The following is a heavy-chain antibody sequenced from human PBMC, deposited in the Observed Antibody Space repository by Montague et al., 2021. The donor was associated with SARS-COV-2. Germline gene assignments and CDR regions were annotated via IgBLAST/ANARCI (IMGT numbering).Heavy chain of an antibody. Sequence: SETLSLTCTVSGDSINTYYWNWIRQPPGKGLEWLGSIFYTGSTNYNPSLKSRVTISLDTSKNQFFLKVISVTAADTAVYYCARQAAGSYFYHGVDVWGQGTTVTVSS. D-gene: IGHD6-13*01. CDR2: IFYTGST. CDR3: ARQAAGSYFYHGVDV. J-gene: IGHJ6*02. V-gene: IGHV4-59*12. CDR1: GDSINTYY.